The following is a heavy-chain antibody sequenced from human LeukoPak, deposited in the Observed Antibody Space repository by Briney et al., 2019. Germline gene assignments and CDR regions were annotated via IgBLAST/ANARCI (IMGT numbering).Heavy chain of an antibody. CDR1: GGSFSGYY. J-gene: IGHJ4*02. V-gene: IGHV4-34*01. CDR3: ARDVMGSDSSGIVFDY. CDR2: INHSGST. Sequence: SETLSLTCAVYGGSFSGYYWSWIRQPPGKGLEWIGEINHSGSTNYNPSLKSRVTISVDTSKNQFSLKLSSVTAADTAVYYCARDVMGSDSSGIVFDYWGQGTLVTVSS. D-gene: IGHD3-22*01.